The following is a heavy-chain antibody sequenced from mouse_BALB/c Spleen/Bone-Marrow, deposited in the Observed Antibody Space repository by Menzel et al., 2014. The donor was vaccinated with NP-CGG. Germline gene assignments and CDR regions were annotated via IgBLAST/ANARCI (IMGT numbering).Heavy chain of an antibody. D-gene: IGHD2-14*01. CDR1: GFSLTTYG. CDR2: IWAGGTT. CDR3: AREGAYYRYIDY. J-gene: IGHJ2*01. V-gene: IGHV2-9*02. Sequence: VKLMESGPGLVSPSQSLSITCTVSGFSLTTYGIHWVRQPPGKGLEWLGVIWAGGTTIYNSTLMSRLSISEDTSKSQVFLKMNSLQTDDTAIYYCAREGAYYRYIDYWGQGTTLTVSS.